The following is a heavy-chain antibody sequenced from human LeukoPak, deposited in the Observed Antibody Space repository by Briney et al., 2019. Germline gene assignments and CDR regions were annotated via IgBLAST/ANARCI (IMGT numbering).Heavy chain of an antibody. V-gene: IGHV4-34*01. CDR3: ARLIPLPNMVATNNWFDP. CDR2: INHSGST. D-gene: IGHD5-12*01. J-gene: IGHJ5*02. Sequence: PSETLSLTCTVSGGSISSYYWSWIRQPPGKGLEWIGEINHSGSTNYNPSLKSRVTISVDTSKNQFSLKLSSVTAADTAVYYCARLIPLPNMVATNNWFDPWGQGTLVTVSS. CDR1: GGSISSYY.